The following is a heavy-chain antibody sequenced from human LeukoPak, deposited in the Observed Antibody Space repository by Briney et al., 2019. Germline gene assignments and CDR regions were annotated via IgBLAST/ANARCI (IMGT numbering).Heavy chain of an antibody. D-gene: IGHD6-19*01. CDR3: ARFGAVAGFFDY. Sequence: GASVKVSCKASGYTFTGYYMHWVRQAPGQGLEWMGWINPNSGGTNYAQKFQGRVTLTRDTSISTAYMELSRLRSDDTAVYYCARFGAVAGFFDYWGQVTLVTVSS. J-gene: IGHJ4*02. CDR1: GYTFTGYY. V-gene: IGHV1-2*02. CDR2: INPNSGGT.